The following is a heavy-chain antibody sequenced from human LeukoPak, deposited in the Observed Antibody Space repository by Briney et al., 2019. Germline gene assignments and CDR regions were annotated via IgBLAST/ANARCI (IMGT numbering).Heavy chain of an antibody. CDR3: ARDLIGGWPFDY. Sequence: GGSLRLSCAASGFTVSSNCMSWVRQAPGKGLEWVSVIHSGGTIYYADSVKGRFTISRDNSKDTLYLQMNSLRADDTAVYYCARDLIGGWPFDYWGQGTLVTVSS. V-gene: IGHV3-66*01. J-gene: IGHJ4*02. CDR1: GFTVSSNC. D-gene: IGHD6-19*01. CDR2: IHSGGTI.